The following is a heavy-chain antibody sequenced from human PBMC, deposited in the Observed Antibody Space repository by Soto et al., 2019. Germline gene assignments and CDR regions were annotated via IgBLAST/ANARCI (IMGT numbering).Heavy chain of an antibody. CDR3: ARDTNNWNYGFDP. CDR2: IYYSGST. V-gene: IGHV4-61*01. D-gene: IGHD1-7*01. J-gene: IGHJ5*02. Sequence: QVQLQESGPGLVKPSETLSLTCTVSGGSVSSGSYYWGWIRQPPGKGLEWIGYIYYSGSTNYNPSLKSRVTISVDTSKNQFSLKLSSVTAADTAVYYCARDTNNWNYGFDPWGQGTLVTVSS. CDR1: GGSVSSGSYY.